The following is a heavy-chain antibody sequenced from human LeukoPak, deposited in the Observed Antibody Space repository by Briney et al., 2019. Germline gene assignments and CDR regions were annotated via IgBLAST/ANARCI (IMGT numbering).Heavy chain of an antibody. Sequence: GASVKVSCKASGYTFTGYYMHWVPQAPGQGLEWMGWINPNSGSTNYAQKFQGRVTMTRDTSISTAYMELSRLSSDDTAVYYCARDMVRGVRTAGYWGQGTLVTVSS. CDR3: ARDMVRGVRTAGY. D-gene: IGHD3-10*01. CDR1: GYTFTGYY. CDR2: INPNSGST. V-gene: IGHV1-2*02. J-gene: IGHJ4*02.